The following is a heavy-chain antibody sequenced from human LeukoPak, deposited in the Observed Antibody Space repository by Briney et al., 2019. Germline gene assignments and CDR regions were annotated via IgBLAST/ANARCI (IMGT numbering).Heavy chain of an antibody. CDR1: GLTFSSYW. J-gene: IGHJ5*02. CDR2: INSDGSST. CDR3: ARHYDGSGYNWFDR. Sequence: GGSLRLSCAASGLTFSSYWMHWVRQAPGKGLVWVSRINSDGSSTSYADSVKGRFTISRDNAKNTLYLQMNSLRADDTAVYYCARHYDGSGYNWFDRWGPGTLVTVSS. V-gene: IGHV3-74*01. D-gene: IGHD3-22*01.